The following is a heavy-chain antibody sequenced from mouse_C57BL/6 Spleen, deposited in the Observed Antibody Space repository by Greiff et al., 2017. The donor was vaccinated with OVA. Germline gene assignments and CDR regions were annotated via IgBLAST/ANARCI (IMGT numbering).Heavy chain of an antibody. Sequence: VQLQQSGAELVRPGTSVKVSCKASGYAFTNYLIEWVKQRPGQGLEWIGVINPGSGGTNYNEKFKGKATLTADKSSSTAYMQLSSLTSEDSAVYFGARYYGSRKDYAMDYWGQGTSVTVSS. CDR3: ARYYGSRKDYAMDY. D-gene: IGHD1-1*01. J-gene: IGHJ4*01. CDR1: GYAFTNYL. CDR2: INPGSGGT. V-gene: IGHV1-54*01.